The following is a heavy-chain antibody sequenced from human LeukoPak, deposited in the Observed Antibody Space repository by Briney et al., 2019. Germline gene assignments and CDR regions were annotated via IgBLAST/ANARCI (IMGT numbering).Heavy chain of an antibody. V-gene: IGHV1-2*02. CDR2: INPSGGST. J-gene: IGHJ4*02. CDR3: ARDPLPRYCSGGSCYSPFDY. CDR1: GYTFTSYY. Sequence: GASVKVSCKASGYTFTSYYMYWVRQAPGQGLEWMGIINPSGGSTNYAQKFQGRVTMTRDTSISTAYMELSRLRSDDTAVYYCARDPLPRYCSGGSCYSPFDYWGQGTLVTVSS. D-gene: IGHD2-15*01.